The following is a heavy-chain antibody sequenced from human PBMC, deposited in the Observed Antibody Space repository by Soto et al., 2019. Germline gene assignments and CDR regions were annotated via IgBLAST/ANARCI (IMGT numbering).Heavy chain of an antibody. D-gene: IGHD2-2*01. V-gene: IGHV3-33*01. Sequence: SIKLSCAASGVTFNSYGMHWVRQAPGKGLEWVAVIWYDGSNKYYADSVKGRFTISRDNSKNTLYLQMNSLRAEDTAVYYCARDPXRGWYQLPLNDAFDIWGQGTMVTVSS. CDR1: GVTFNSYG. CDR2: IWYDGSNK. CDR3: ARDPXRGWYQLPLNDAFDI. J-gene: IGHJ3*02.